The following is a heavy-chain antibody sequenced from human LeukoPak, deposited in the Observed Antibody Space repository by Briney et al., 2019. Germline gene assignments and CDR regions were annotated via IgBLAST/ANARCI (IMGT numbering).Heavy chain of an antibody. D-gene: IGHD6-19*01. CDR3: ARIAVAGTSNWFDP. CDR1: GYSISSGYY. V-gene: IGHV4-38-2*02. CDR2: IYHSGST. Sequence: SETLSLTCTVSGYSISSGYYWGWIRQPPGKGLEWIGSIYHSGSTYYNPSLKSRVTISVDTSKNQFSLKLSSVTAADTAVYYCARIAVAGTSNWFDPWGQGTLVTVSS. J-gene: IGHJ5*02.